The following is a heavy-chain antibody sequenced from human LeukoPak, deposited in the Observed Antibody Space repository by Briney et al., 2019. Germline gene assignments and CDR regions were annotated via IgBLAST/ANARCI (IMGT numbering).Heavy chain of an antibody. Sequence: PGGTLRLSCAASGFTFSSSGMSWVRQAPGKGLEWVSTISASGDNTYYADSVKGRFTISRDNSKKKLYLQMNSLRAEDTAVYYRAKGYYGSGTYGWFDPWGQGTLVTVSS. CDR1: GFTFSSSG. D-gene: IGHD3-10*01. V-gene: IGHV3-23*01. CDR3: AKGYYGSGTYGWFDP. CDR2: ISASGDNT. J-gene: IGHJ5*02.